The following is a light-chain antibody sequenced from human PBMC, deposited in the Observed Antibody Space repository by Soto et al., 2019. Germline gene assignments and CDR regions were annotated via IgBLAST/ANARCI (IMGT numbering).Light chain of an antibody. CDR1: SSDVGGYNY. CDR2: DVS. V-gene: IGLV2-14*01. Sequence: QSALTQPASVSGSPGQSITISCTGTSSDVGGYNYVSWYQQHPGKAPKLTIYDVSNRPSGVSNRFSGSKSGNTASLTISGLQPEDEADYYCSSYTSSSTLGVVFGGGTKLTVL. CDR3: SSYTSSSTLGVV. J-gene: IGLJ2*01.